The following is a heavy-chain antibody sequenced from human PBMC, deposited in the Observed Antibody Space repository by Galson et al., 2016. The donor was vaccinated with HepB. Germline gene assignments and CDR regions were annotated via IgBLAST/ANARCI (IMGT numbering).Heavy chain of an antibody. Sequence: CAISGDSVSSNSAAWNWIRQSPSRGLEWLGRTYYRSKWYNEYAQSVKSRITINPDTSKNQFSLQLNSVTPDDTAVYYCAREDLGDCGGGICYDRNFNYWGQGTLVTVSS. V-gene: IGHV6-1*01. D-gene: IGHD2-21*01. CDR2: TYYRSKWYN. J-gene: IGHJ4*02. CDR1: GDSVSSNSAA. CDR3: AREDLGDCGGGICYDRNFNY.